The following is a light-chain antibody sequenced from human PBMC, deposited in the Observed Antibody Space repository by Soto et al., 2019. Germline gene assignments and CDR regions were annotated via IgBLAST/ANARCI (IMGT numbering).Light chain of an antibody. V-gene: IGLV2-8*01. CDR2: EVS. J-gene: IGLJ1*01. Sequence: QSALTQPPSASGSPGQSVTIPCTGTSSDVGAHNFVSWHQQHPGKAPKLMIYEVSKRPSGVPDRFSGSKSGNTASLTVSGLQAEDEADYYCSSYAGSNNYVFGPGIKVTVL. CDR1: SSDVGAHNF. CDR3: SSYAGSNNYV.